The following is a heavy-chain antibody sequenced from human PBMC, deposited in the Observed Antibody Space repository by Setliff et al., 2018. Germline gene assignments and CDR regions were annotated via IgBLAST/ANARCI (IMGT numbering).Heavy chain of an antibody. Sequence: ASVKVSCKASGYTFTNYGITWVRQAPGQGLEWMGWISAYARKFQGRVTMTTDTPTNTAYMEPRSLRSDDTAVYYCARGPLDFVVTPAAAKFDYWGQGTLVTVSS. D-gene: IGHD2-2*01. V-gene: IGHV1-18*01. CDR1: GYTFTNYG. J-gene: IGHJ4*02. CDR3: ARGPLDFVVTPAAAKFDY. CDR2: ISA.